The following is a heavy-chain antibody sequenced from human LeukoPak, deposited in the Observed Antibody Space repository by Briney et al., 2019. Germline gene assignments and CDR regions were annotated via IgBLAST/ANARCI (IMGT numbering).Heavy chain of an antibody. CDR3: ARGPFRDSSSWYYFDY. V-gene: IGHV4-59*01. CDR2: VYYSGST. CDR1: GDSISSYF. Sequence: KASETLSLTCTVSGDSISSYFWSWIRQPPGKGLEWIGYVYYSGSTNYNPSLKSRVTISVDTSKNQFSLNLRSVTAADTAVYYCARGPFRDSSSWYYFDYWGQGTLVTVSS. J-gene: IGHJ4*02. D-gene: IGHD6-13*01.